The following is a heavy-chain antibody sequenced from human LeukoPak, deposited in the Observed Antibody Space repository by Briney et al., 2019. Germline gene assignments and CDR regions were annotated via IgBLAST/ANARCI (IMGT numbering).Heavy chain of an antibody. Sequence: ASVKLSCKVSGYTLTELSMHWVRQAPGKGLEWMGGFDPDDGETIYAQKCQARVTMNEDTFTDTAYMELSSLRSEDTAVDYCATSAITVTTFGGFDYWGQGTLVTVSS. D-gene: IGHD4-17*01. CDR1: GYTLTELS. V-gene: IGHV1-24*01. J-gene: IGHJ4*02. CDR2: FDPDDGET. CDR3: ATSAITVTTFGGFDY.